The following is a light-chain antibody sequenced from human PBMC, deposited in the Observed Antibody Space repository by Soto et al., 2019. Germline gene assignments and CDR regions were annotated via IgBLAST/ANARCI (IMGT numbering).Light chain of an antibody. CDR3: SSYTSSSTRV. CDR1: SSDVGRYNH. Sequence: QSALTQPPSASGSPGQSVTISCTGTSSDVGRYNHVSWYQQHPGKAPKLMIYEVSNRPSGVSNRFSGSKSGNTASLTISGLQAEDEADYYCSSYTSSSTRVFGTGTKVTVL. V-gene: IGLV2-14*01. CDR2: EVS. J-gene: IGLJ1*01.